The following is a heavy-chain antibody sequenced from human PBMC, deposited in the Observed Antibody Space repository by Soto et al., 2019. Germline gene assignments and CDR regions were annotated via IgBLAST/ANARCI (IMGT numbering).Heavy chain of an antibody. CDR2: IIPILGIA. D-gene: IGHD2-8*01. Sequence: SVKVSCKASGGTFSSYTISWVRQAPGQGLEWMGRIIPILGIANYAQKFQGRVTITADKSTSTAYMELSSLRSEDTAVYYCAREPGDGYCTNGVCFTSDYWGQGTLVTVSS. CDR1: GGTFSSYT. J-gene: IGHJ4*02. CDR3: AREPGDGYCTNGVCFTSDY. V-gene: IGHV1-69*04.